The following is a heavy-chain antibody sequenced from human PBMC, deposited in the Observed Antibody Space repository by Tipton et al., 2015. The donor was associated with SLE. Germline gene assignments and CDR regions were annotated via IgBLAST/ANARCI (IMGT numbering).Heavy chain of an antibody. D-gene: IGHD3-22*01. V-gene: IGHV3-23*01. CDR2: ISGSGGST. J-gene: IGHJ6*02. CDR3: AKDMGITMIVVVITHGMDV. CDR1: GFTFSSYA. Sequence: SLRLSCAASGFTFSSYAMSWVRQAPGKGLEWVSAISGSGGSTYYADSVKGRFTISRDNSKNTLYLQMNSLRAEDTAVYYCAKDMGITMIVVVITHGMDVWGQGP.